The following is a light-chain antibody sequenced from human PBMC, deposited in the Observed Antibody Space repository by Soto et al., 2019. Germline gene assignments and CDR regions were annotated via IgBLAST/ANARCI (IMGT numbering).Light chain of an antibody. CDR3: QQYNNWPLT. CDR2: GAS. Sequence: EIVMTQSPATLSVSPGERATLSSRASQSVSSNLAWYQQKPGQAPRLLIYGASTWATGIPARFSGSGPGTEITLTISSRQSEDFAVYYCQQYNNWPLTFGGGTKVDIK. CDR1: QSVSSN. V-gene: IGKV3-15*01. J-gene: IGKJ4*01.